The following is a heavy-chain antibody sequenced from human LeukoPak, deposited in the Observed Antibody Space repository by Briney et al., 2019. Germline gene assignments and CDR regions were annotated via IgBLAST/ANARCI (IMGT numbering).Heavy chain of an antibody. CDR2: IWYDGSNK. CDR1: EFTFSSYG. D-gene: IGHD2-2*01. Sequence: GRSLRLSCAASEFTFSSYGMHWVRQAPGKGLEWVAVIWYDGSNKYYADSVKGRFTISRDNSKNTLYLQMNSLRAEDTAVYYCAKSVGVVPAASFDYWGQGTLVTVSS. J-gene: IGHJ4*02. CDR3: AKSVGVVPAASFDY. V-gene: IGHV3-33*06.